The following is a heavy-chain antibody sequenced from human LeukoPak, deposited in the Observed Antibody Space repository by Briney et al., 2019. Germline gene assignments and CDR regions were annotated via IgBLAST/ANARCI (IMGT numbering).Heavy chain of an antibody. J-gene: IGHJ6*02. CDR2: ISDSGDST. CDR3: AKVPYSDYGSGRPPFMDV. CDR1: GFIFSNYA. D-gene: IGHD3-10*01. Sequence: GGSLRLSCAASGFIFSNYAMSWVRQAPGRGLEWVSTISDSGDSTYHADSVRGRFTISRDNSKNTLYLQMNSLRAEDAAIHYCAKVPYSDYGSGRPPFMDVWGQGTTVAVSS. V-gene: IGHV3-23*01.